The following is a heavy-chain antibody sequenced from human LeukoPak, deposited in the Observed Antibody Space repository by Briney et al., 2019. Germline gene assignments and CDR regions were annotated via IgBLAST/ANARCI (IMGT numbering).Heavy chain of an antibody. CDR1: GYTFTSYY. Sequence: ASVKVSCKASGYTFTSYYMHWVRQAPGQGLEWMGIINPSGGSTSYAQKFQGRVTITADESTSTAYMELSSPRSEDTAVYYCAREVEPLYYYYYMDVWGKGTTVTVSS. CDR3: AREVEPLYYYYYMDV. J-gene: IGHJ6*03. V-gene: IGHV1-46*01. CDR2: INPSGGST. D-gene: IGHD5-24*01.